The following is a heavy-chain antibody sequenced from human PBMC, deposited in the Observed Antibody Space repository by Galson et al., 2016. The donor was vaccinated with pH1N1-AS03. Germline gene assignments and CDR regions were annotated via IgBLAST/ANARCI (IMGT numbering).Heavy chain of an antibody. CDR2: ISEDGGEK. V-gene: IGHV3-7*03. CDR1: GFTLSGYW. Sequence: SLRLSCAASGFTLSGYWMGWVRLAPGKGLERVASISEDGGEKYYLDSVKGRFSISRNNAWNSLYLQLNSLRAEDTALYYCARLRAYCHGGTCTYFDYWGRGALVTVSS. CDR3: ARLRAYCHGGTCTYFDY. D-gene: IGHD2-15*01. J-gene: IGHJ4*02.